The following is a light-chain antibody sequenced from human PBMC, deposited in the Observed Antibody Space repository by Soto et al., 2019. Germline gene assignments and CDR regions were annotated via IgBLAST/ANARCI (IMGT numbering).Light chain of an antibody. CDR1: QSVSSY. J-gene: IGKJ4*01. V-gene: IGKV3-11*01. CDR3: QQRSNWPRT. Sequence: EIVLTQSPATLSLSPGERATLSCRASQSVSSYLAWYQQKPGQAPRLLIYDASNRATGIPAMFSGSGSGTDFTLTISSLEPEDFAVYYCQQRSNWPRTFGGGTKVEIK. CDR2: DAS.